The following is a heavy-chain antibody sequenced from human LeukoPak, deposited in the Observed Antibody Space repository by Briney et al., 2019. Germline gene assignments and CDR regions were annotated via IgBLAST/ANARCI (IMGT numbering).Heavy chain of an antibody. J-gene: IGHJ5*02. D-gene: IGHD3-22*01. CDR1: GFTFSNFW. CDR2: INSDGSST. Sequence: GGSLRLSCAASGFTFSNFWMHWVRQAPGKGLVWVSRINSDGSSTDYACSVKGRFTISRDNTKNTLYLQMNSLRAEDTAVYYCARVRLGSGYYYEGDNWFDPWGQGTLVTVSS. V-gene: IGHV3-74*01. CDR3: ARVRLGSGYYYEGDNWFDP.